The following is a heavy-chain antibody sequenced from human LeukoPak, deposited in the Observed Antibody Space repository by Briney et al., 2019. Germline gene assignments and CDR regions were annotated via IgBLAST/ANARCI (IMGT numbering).Heavy chain of an antibody. J-gene: IGHJ4*02. Sequence: GESLKISCAASGLTFSDYAMSWFRQAPGKGLEYVAGITSGFTPLYADSVKGRFTVSRDNSKNTFHLQMNSLRAEDTAVYFCAKDYSDSRVADVFLEYWGQGTLVTVSS. CDR2: ITSGFTP. V-gene: IGHV3-23*01. CDR1: GLTFSDYA. D-gene: IGHD2-15*01. CDR3: AKDYSDSRVADVFLEY.